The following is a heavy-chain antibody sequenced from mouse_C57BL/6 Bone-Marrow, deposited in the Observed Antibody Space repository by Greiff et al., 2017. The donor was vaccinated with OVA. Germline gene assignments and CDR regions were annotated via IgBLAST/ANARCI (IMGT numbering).Heavy chain of an antibody. D-gene: IGHD3-2*02. Sequence: QVQLQQPGAELVKPGASVKLSCKASGYTFTSYWMHWVKQRPGQGLEWIGMIHPNSGSTNYNEKFKSKATLTVAKSSSTAYMQLSSLTSEDSAVYYCARGGQLRLPWFAYWGQGTLVTVSA. CDR1: GYTFTSYW. CDR3: ARGGQLRLPWFAY. CDR2: IHPNSGST. V-gene: IGHV1-64*01. J-gene: IGHJ3*01.